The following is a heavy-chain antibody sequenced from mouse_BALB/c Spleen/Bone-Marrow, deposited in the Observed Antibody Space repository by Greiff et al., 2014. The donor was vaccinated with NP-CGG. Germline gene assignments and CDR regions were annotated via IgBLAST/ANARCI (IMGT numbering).Heavy chain of an antibody. V-gene: IGHV3-1*02. CDR1: GYSITSGYS. Sequence: EVKLQESGPDLVKPSQSLSLTCTVTGYSITSGYSWHWIRQFPGNKLEWMGYIHYSGITVYNPSLRSRISIARDTSKSQFFLRLNSVTTEDTATYYCARFAGTPYTMDYWGQGTSVTVSS. CDR2: IHYSGIT. J-gene: IGHJ4*01. CDR3: ARFAGTPYTMDY. D-gene: IGHD4-1*01.